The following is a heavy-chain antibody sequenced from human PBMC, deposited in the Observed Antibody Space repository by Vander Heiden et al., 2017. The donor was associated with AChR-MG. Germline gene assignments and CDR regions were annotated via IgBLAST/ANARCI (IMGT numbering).Heavy chain of an antibody. CDR3: ARDWGYDGDHTGYYYYGMDV. J-gene: IGHJ6*02. CDR2: IYTSGST. Sequence: QVQLQESGPGLVKPSENLSLTCTVSVGSISSYYWSWIRQPAGKGLEWIGRIYTSGSTNYNPSLKSRVTMSVDTSKNQFSLKLSSVTAADTAVYYCARDWGYDGDHTGYYYYGMDVWGQGTTVTVSS. D-gene: IGHD2-21*02. V-gene: IGHV4-4*07. CDR1: VGSISSYY.